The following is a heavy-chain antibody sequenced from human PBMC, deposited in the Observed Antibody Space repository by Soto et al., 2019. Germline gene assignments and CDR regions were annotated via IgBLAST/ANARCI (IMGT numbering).Heavy chain of an antibody. CDR2: IYHSGST. J-gene: IGHJ5*02. D-gene: IGHD3-10*01. Sequence: QVQLQESGPGLVQPSGTLSLTCAVSGGSISTSNWWSWVRQPPGKGLEWIGEIYHSGSTNYNPSLKSRVTISVDKSKNQFSLKLRSVTAADTAVYYCARDGRYYDSGTTNWVAPWGQGTLVTVSS. CDR1: GGSISTSNW. V-gene: IGHV4-4*02. CDR3: ARDGRYYDSGTTNWVAP.